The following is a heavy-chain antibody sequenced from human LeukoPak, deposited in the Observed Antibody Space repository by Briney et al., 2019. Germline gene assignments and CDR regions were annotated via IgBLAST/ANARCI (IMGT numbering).Heavy chain of an antibody. CDR3: AKDWYNSLNYFDY. D-gene: IGHD1-1*01. Sequence: GGSLRLSCAASGFTISNYAMSWVRQAPGKGLEWIAADTATDKSTYYADSVKGRFTISRDSSKSTLYLQMNSLRVDDTAVYYCAKDWYNSLNYFDYWGQGSLVTVSS. J-gene: IGHJ4*02. CDR1: GFTISNYA. V-gene: IGHV3-23*01. CDR2: DTATDKST.